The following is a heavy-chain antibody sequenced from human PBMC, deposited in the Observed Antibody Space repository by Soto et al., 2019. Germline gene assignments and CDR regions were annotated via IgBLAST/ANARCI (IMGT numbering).Heavy chain of an antibody. J-gene: IGHJ5*02. D-gene: IGHD3-10*01. V-gene: IGHV4-30-4*01. CDR2: IFYSGTT. CDR3: ARTDYGTAYFDP. CDR1: GGSISSGVYS. Sequence: SETLSLTCAVSGGSISSGVYSLSWIRQPPGKGLEWIGYIFYSGTTYYNPSLKSRLTMSVDTSKNQFSLKLSSVTAADTAVYYCARTDYGTAYFDPWGQGSLVTVSS.